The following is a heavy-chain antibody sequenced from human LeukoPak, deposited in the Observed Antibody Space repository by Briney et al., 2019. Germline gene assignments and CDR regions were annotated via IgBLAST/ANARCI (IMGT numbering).Heavy chain of an antibody. D-gene: IGHD3-10*01. CDR2: INAGNGNT. V-gene: IGHV1-3*01. CDR1: GYTFTSYA. J-gene: IGHJ4*02. CDR3: ARNVGSRWFGELFDY. Sequence: ASVKVSCKASGYTFTSYAMHWVRQAPGQRLEWMGWINAGNGNTKYSQKFQGRVTITRDTSASTAYMELSSLRSEDTAVYYCARNVGSRWFGELFDYWGQGTLVTVSS.